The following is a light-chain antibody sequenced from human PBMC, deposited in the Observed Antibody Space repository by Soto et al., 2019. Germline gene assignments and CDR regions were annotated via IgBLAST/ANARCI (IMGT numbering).Light chain of an antibody. CDR1: QSVSSSY. V-gene: IGKV3-20*01. Sequence: EIVLTQSPGTLSLSPGERATLSCRASQSVSSSYLAWYQQKPGQAPRLLIYGASSRATGIPDRFSVSGSGTDFTLTNSRLEHEDIAVYYCQQYGSSPAYTFGQGTKLEIK. CDR2: GAS. CDR3: QQYGSSPAYT. J-gene: IGKJ2*01.